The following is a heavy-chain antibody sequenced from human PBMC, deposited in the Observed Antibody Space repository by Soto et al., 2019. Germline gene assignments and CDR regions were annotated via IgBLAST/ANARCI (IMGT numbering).Heavy chain of an antibody. CDR3: ARGGWGRYLAL. J-gene: IGHJ2*01. CDR1: GFTFMTYW. Sequence: EVQLVESGGGVVQPGGSLRLSCAASGFTFMTYWMRWVRQAPGKGPEWVADIKHDGSEKYYVDSVKGRFTISTDNANNSLYLQMNSPTAEATAVYYCARGGWGRYLALWGRGTLVTVSS. V-gene: IGHV3-7*05. D-gene: IGHD2-21*02. CDR2: IKHDGSEK.